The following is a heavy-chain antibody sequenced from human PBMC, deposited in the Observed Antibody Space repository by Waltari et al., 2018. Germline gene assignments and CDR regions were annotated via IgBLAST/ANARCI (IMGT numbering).Heavy chain of an antibody. CDR3: VRVWGTKSCPDY. J-gene: IGHJ4*02. V-gene: IGHV3-7*01. CDR2: IKEDGSEI. Sequence: EVQLVESGGGLVRPGGSLRLSCAASAFLFSRSWMGWVRQAPGKGLEWVANIKEDGSEIYYVDSVRGRFTISRDNAKNSLFLQMNYLRVADTAVYYCVRVWGTKSCPDYWGQGTLVTVSS. D-gene: IGHD3-16*01. CDR1: AFLFSRSW.